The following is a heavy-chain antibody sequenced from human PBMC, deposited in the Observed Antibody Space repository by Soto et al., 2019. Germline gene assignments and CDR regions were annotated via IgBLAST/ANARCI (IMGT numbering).Heavy chain of an antibody. CDR1: GFSFSNYL. CDR3: ARGRGSSGWYFDY. Sequence: EVQLVESGGGLAQPGGSLRVSCAASGFSFSNYLMHWVRQVPGKGLVWVSRINSDGSSTNYADSVKGRFTISRDNAKNTLNLQRSSLRAEDTAVYFCARGRGSSGWYFDYWGQGTLVTVSS. CDR2: INSDGSST. V-gene: IGHV3-74*01. J-gene: IGHJ4*02. D-gene: IGHD6-19*01.